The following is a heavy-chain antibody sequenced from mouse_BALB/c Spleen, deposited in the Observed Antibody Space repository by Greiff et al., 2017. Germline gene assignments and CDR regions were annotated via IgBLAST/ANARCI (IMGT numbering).Heavy chain of an antibody. V-gene: IGHV2-2*02. CDR1: GFSLTSYG. CDR2: IWSGGST. CDR3: ARNPSGSNYYFDY. J-gene: IGHJ2*01. D-gene: IGHD1-1*01. Sequence: VQLQQSGPGLVQPSQSLSITCTVSGFSLTSYGVHWVRQSPGKGLEWLGVIWSGGSTDYNAAFISRLSISKDNSKSQVFFKMNSLQANDTAIYYCARNPSGSNYYFDYWGQGTTLTVSS.